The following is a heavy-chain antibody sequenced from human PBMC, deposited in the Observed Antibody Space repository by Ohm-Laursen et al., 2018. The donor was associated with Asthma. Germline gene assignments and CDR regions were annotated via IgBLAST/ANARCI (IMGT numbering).Heavy chain of an antibody. V-gene: IGHV4-28*03. Sequence: GTLSLTCAVSGYSISSSNWWGWIRQPPGKGLEWIGYIYYSGSTYYNPSLKSRVTMSVDTSKNQFSLKLSSVTAADTAVYYCARAHLYSGYDKAFDYWGQGTLVTVSS. CDR3: ARAHLYSGYDKAFDY. CDR1: GYSISSSNW. D-gene: IGHD5-12*01. CDR2: IYYSGST. J-gene: IGHJ4*02.